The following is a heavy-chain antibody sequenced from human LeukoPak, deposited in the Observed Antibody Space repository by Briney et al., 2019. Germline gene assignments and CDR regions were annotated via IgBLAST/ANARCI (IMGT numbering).Heavy chain of an antibody. CDR3: ARYGLIRGFEY. D-gene: IGHD3-16*01. Sequence: SETLSLTCTVSGGSIRSSSYYWGWIRQPPGKGLEWIGYIYYSGSTNYSPSLKSRVTISVDTSKNQFSLKLSSVTAADTAVYYCARYGLIRGFEYWGQGTLVTVSS. J-gene: IGHJ4*02. CDR2: IYYSGST. CDR1: GGSIRSSSYY. V-gene: IGHV4-61*05.